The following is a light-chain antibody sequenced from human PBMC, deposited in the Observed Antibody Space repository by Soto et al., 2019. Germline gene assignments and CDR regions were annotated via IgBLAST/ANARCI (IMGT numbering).Light chain of an antibody. Sequence: QSALTQPASVSGSPGQSITISCTGTSSDVGGYNYVSWYQQHPGKAPKLMIYDVSNRPSGVSNRFSGSKSGNTASPTISGLQAEDEADYYCSSYTSSSTLDVVFGGGTMVTVL. J-gene: IGLJ2*01. CDR3: SSYTSSSTLDVV. V-gene: IGLV2-14*01. CDR2: DVS. CDR1: SSDVGGYNY.